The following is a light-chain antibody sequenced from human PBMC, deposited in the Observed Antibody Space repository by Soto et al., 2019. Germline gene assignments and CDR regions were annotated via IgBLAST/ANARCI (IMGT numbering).Light chain of an antibody. V-gene: IGLV2-8*01. CDR3: TSYARSSNWV. Sequence: QSALTQPPSASGSPGQSVTISCTGTGGDIGTYKYVSWYQQHPGQAPKLIIYEVSKRPSGVPGRFFGSKSGNTASLTVSGLQSEDEADYYFTSYARSSNWVFGGGTKVTVL. CDR1: GGDIGTYKY. CDR2: EVS. J-gene: IGLJ3*02.